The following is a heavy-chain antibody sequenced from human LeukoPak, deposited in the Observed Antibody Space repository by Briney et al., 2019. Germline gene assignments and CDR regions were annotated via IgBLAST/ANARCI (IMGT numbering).Heavy chain of an antibody. CDR3: ARVATRVYYDFWSGYLDYFDY. V-gene: IGHV1-18*01. J-gene: IGHJ4*02. Sequence: ASVKVSCKASGYTFTSYGISWVRQAPGQGLEWMGWISAYNGNTNYAQKLQGRVTMTTDSSTSTAYMELRSLRSDDTAVYYCARVATRVYYDFWSGYLDYFDYWGQGTLVTVSS. D-gene: IGHD3-3*01. CDR1: GYTFTSYG. CDR2: ISAYNGNT.